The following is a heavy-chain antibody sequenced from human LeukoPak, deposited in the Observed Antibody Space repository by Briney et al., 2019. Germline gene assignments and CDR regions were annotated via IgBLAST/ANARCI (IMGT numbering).Heavy chain of an antibody. V-gene: IGHV3-21*01. Sequence: XXSXXXVRQXPXXXXEWVSSISSSSSYIYYADSVKGRFTISRDNAKNSLYLQMNSLRAEDTAVYYCARAVAGTGGGFDYWGQGTLVTVSS. CDR3: ARAVAGTGGGFDY. CDR1: XXS. J-gene: IGHJ4*02. CDR2: ISSSSSYI. D-gene: IGHD6-19*01.